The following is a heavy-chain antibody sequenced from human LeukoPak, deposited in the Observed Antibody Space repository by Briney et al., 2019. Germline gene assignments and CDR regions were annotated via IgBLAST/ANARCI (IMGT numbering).Heavy chain of an antibody. CDR2: INPNSGGT. CDR1: GHTFTGYY. CDR3: ASGETLI. J-gene: IGHJ3*02. Sequence: ASVKVSCKASGHTFTGYYMHWVRQAPGQGLEWMGRINPNSGGTNYAQKFQGRVTMTRDTSSGTGYMELRRLRSDDTAVYYCASGETLIWGQGTKVTVSS. V-gene: IGHV1-2*06.